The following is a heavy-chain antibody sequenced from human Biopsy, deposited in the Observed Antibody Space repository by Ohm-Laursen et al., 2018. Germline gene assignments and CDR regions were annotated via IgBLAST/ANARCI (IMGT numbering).Heavy chain of an antibody. CDR3: ARLYRLDDYWNDNPPDAFDV. V-gene: IGHV4-59*01. CDR2: ISKGGDT. CDR1: GGSITDDY. D-gene: IGHD1-1*01. Sequence: GTLSLTCTVSGGSITDDYWSWIRQSPGKGLEWIGFISKGGDTTYNPSLRGRVAISVDTSKNQFSLKLSSVTAADTAIFFCARLYRLDDYWNDNPPDAFDVWGQGTRVTVSS. J-gene: IGHJ3*01.